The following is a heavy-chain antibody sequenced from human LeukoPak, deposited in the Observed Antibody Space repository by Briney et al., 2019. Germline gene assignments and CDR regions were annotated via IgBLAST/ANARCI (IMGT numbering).Heavy chain of an antibody. V-gene: IGHV3-9*01. Sequence: GGSLRLSCAASGFTFDDYAMHWVRQAPGKGLEWVSGISWNSGSIGYADSVKGRFTISRDNAKNSLYLQMNSLRAEDTALYYCAKDTYSSGWYFVDYWGQGTLVTVSS. D-gene: IGHD6-19*01. CDR1: GFTFDDYA. J-gene: IGHJ4*02. CDR2: ISWNSGSI. CDR3: AKDTYSSGWYFVDY.